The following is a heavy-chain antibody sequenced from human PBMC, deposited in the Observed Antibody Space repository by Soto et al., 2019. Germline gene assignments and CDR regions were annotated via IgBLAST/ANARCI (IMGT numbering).Heavy chain of an antibody. J-gene: IGHJ3*02. CDR1: SGSISSSNW. Sequence: QVQLQESGPGLVKPSGTLSLTCAVSSGSISSSNWWSWVRQPPGQGLEWIGEIYHSGSTNYNPSLKGRVNISVYKSKNQFSLKLSSVTAADTAVYYCARRLWDGGAFDIWGQGSMVTVSS. CDR3: ARRLWDGGAFDI. V-gene: IGHV4-4*02. D-gene: IGHD3-16*01. CDR2: IYHSGST.